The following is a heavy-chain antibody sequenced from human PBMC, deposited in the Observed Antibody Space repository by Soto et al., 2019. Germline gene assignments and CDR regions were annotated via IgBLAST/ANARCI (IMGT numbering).Heavy chain of an antibody. V-gene: IGHV3-30-3*01. J-gene: IGHJ6*02. CDR3: ARASPYYYDSSGYYSRSGGMDV. D-gene: IGHD3-22*01. CDR1: GFTFSSYA. CDR2: ISYDGSNK. Sequence: QVQLVESGGGVVQPGRSLRLSCAASGFTFSSYAMHWVRQAPGKGLEWVAVISYDGSNKYYADSVKGRFTISRDNSKNTLYLQMNSLRAEDTAVYYCARASPYYYDSSGYYSRSGGMDVWGQGTTVTVSS.